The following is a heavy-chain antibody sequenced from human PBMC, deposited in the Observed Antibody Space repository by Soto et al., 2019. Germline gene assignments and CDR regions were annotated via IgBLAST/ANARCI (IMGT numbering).Heavy chain of an antibody. CDR2: VYWNDDK. CDR1: GFSLSTSGVG. J-gene: IGHJ4*02. CDR3: ARRPGNYGWDSWGY. D-gene: IGHD3-16*01. V-gene: IGHV2-5*01. Sequence: QITLKESGPTLVKPTQTLTLTCTFSGFSLSTSGVGVGWIRQPPGKALEWLALVYWNDDKRYSPSLKSRLTITKDTSKNQVALTMANMDPGDTATYYCARRPGNYGWDSWGYWGQGTLVTVSS.